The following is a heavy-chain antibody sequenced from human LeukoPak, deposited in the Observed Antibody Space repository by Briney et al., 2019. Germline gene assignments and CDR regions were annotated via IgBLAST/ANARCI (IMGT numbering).Heavy chain of an antibody. Sequence: PGGSLRLSCAASGFTFSSYGMSWVRQAPGKGLEWVSAISGSGGSTYYADSVKGRFTISRDNAKNSLYLQMNSLRAEDTAVYYCARDNGDYDNWFDPWGQGTLVTVSS. CDR1: GFTFSSYG. V-gene: IGHV3-23*01. D-gene: IGHD4-17*01. CDR2: ISGSGGST. J-gene: IGHJ5*02. CDR3: ARDNGDYDNWFDP.